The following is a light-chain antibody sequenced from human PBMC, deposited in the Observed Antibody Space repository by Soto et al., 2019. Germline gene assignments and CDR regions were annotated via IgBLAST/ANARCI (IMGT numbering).Light chain of an antibody. CDR1: QSIGGS. Sequence: EIVMTQSPATLSVSPGERATLSCRASQSIGGSLAWYQQKPGQAPSLLIYGASNRATGVPARFSGSGSGTDFTLTISSRQSEDFAVYYCQQYSNWWAFGQGTKVEIK. CDR3: QQYSNWWA. CDR2: GAS. V-gene: IGKV3-15*01. J-gene: IGKJ1*01.